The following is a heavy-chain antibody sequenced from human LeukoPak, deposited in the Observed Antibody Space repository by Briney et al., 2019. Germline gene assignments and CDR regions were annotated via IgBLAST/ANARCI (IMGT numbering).Heavy chain of an antibody. D-gene: IGHD4-17*01. V-gene: IGHV4-39*02. CDR1: GVSISSSSYY. J-gene: IGHJ6*03. CDR2: IYSSGST. CDR3: ARDQGYGDPYYYMDV. Sequence: KPSETLSLTCNVSGVSISSSSYYWGWIRQPPGKGLEWIGSIYSSGSTYYNSSLKSRVTISIDTSKNQVSLKMSSVTAADTAVYYCARDQGYGDPYYYMDVWGKGTTVTVSS.